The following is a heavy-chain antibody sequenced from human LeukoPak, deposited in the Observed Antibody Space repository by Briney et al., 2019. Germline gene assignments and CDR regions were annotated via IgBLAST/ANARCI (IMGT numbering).Heavy chain of an antibody. Sequence: GGSLRLSCVASGFTVNSNYMSWVRQAPGKGLECLSFIYSGGTTYYADSVTGRFTISRDNAKNTLYLQMNTLRIEDTGVYYCARDQRVPAAISLSGYFQHWGQGTLVTVSS. J-gene: IGHJ1*01. CDR3: ARDQRVPAAISLSGYFQH. CDR1: GFTVNSNY. V-gene: IGHV3-66*01. D-gene: IGHD2-2*02. CDR2: IYSGGTT.